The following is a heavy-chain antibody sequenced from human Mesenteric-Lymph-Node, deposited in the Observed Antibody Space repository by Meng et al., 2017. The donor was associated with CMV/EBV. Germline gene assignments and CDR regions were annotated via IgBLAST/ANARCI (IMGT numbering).Heavy chain of an antibody. J-gene: IGHJ5*02. CDR3: ARSRGRVVLIGNWFDP. D-gene: IGHD3-9*01. V-gene: IGHV1-18*01. Sequence: ASVKVSCKASGYRFTDYGLSWVRLAPGQGLEWMGWISPYNGNTNYAEKFQGRVVMTADTSTDTVHVELRSLRSDDTAVYFCARSRGRVVLIGNWFDPWGQGTLVTVS. CDR2: ISPYNGNT. CDR1: GYRFTDYG.